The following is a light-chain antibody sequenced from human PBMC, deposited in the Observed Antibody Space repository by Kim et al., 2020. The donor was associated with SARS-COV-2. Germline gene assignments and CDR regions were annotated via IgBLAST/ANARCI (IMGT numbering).Light chain of an antibody. J-gene: IGKJ2*04. Sequence: SASVGDRVTITCRTRQAINNYLNWYQQKPGSAPKLLIFAASTLHSGVPSRFSGSGSGTQFILTITNLQPEDFADYYCQQSHNTPWRFGQGTKLEI. CDR3: QQSHNTPWR. V-gene: IGKV1-39*01. CDR2: AAS. CDR1: QAINNY.